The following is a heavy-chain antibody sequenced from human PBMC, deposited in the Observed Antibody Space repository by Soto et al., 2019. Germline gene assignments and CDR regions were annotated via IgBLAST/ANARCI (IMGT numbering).Heavy chain of an antibody. CDR1: GYTFTSYG. V-gene: IGHV1-18*01. CDR2: ISAYNGNT. CDR3: ARDRTMVRRVIKAIDT. D-gene: IGHD3-10*01. Sequence: ASVKVSCRASGYTFTSYGISWVRQAPGQGLEWMGWISAYNGNTNYAQKLQGRVTMTTDTSTSTAYMELRRLRSDDTAVYYCARDRTMVRRVIKAIDTWAQERMVTVAS. J-gene: IGHJ3*02.